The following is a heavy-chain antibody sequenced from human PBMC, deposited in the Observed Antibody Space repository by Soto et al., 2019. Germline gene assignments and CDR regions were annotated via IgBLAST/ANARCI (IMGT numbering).Heavy chain of an antibody. D-gene: IGHD4-17*01. CDR1: GFTFSSYS. V-gene: IGHV3-21*01. CDR3: ARDPYDYGDYGMDV. Sequence: GGSLGLSCAASGFTFSSYSMNWVGQAPGKGLEWVSSISSSSSFIYYADSVKGRFTISRDNAKNSLYLQMNSLRAEDTAVYYCARDPYDYGDYGMDVWVQGTTVTVS. CDR2: ISSSSSFI. J-gene: IGHJ6*02.